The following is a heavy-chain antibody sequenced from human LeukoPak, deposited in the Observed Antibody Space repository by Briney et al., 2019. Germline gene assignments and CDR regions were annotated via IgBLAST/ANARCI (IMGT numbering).Heavy chain of an antibody. CDR1: GFTCSDYY. Sequence: PGGSLLLSCAASGFTCSDYYMGWIRPAPGKGLEWVSYISSSGSTIYYADPVKGRFTISRDNAKNSLYLQMNSLRAEDTAVYYCARDLITGEPHGMDVWGQGTTVTVSS. D-gene: IGHD1-20*01. V-gene: IGHV3-11*01. CDR2: ISSSGSTI. CDR3: ARDLITGEPHGMDV. J-gene: IGHJ6*02.